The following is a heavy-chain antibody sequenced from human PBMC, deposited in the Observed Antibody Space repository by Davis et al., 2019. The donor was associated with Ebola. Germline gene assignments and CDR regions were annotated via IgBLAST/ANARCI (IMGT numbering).Heavy chain of an antibody. D-gene: IGHD3-22*01. Sequence: ASVHVSCKASGYTFTSYYMHWVRQAPGQGLEWMGIINPSGCSTSYAQKFQGRVTMTRDTSTSTVYMELSSLRSEDTAVYYCARDSQYYYDSSGYYSDWGQGTLVTVSS. CDR1: GYTFTSYY. CDR3: ARDSQYYYDSSGYYSD. CDR2: INPSGCST. V-gene: IGHV1-46*01. J-gene: IGHJ4*02.